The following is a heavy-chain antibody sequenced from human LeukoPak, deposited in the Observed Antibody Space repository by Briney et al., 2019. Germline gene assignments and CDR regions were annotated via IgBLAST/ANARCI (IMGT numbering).Heavy chain of an antibody. D-gene: IGHD2-2*01. Sequence: SETLSLTCTVSGGSISSYYWSWIRQPPGKGLEWIGYIYYSGSTNYNPSLKSRVTISVDTSKNQFSLKLSSVTAADTAVYYCARAVVPAAGGAVDYWGQGTLVTVSS. V-gene: IGHV4-59*01. CDR2: IYYSGST. CDR1: GGSISSYY. CDR3: ARAVVPAAGGAVDY. J-gene: IGHJ4*02.